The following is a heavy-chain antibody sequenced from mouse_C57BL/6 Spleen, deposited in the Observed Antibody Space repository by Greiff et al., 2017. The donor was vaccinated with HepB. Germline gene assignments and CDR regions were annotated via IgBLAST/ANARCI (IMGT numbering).Heavy chain of an antibody. CDR2: IHPYNGGT. J-gene: IGHJ2*01. CDR1: GYTFTDYY. V-gene: IGHV1-19*01. Sequence: EVQLQQSGPVLVKPGASVKMSCKASGYTFTDYYMNWVKQSHGKSLEWIGVIHPYNGGTSYNQKFKGKATLTVDKSSSTAYMELNSLTSEDSAVYYCARSAAHDFDYWGKGTTLTVSS. D-gene: IGHD3-2*02. CDR3: ARSAAHDFDY.